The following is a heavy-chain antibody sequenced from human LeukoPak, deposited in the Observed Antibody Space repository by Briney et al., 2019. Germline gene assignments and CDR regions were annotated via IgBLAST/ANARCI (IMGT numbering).Heavy chain of an antibody. Sequence: GGSLRLSCAASGFIFSNHDMNWVRQAPGKGLECVTIISYDGSNKYYADSVRGRFTISRDNSKNTLYLQMNSLRADDTAVYYCARGGYLPDYWGQGTLVTVSS. J-gene: IGHJ4*02. CDR1: GFIFSNHD. CDR2: ISYDGSNK. V-gene: IGHV3-30*03. D-gene: IGHD3-22*01. CDR3: ARGGYLPDY.